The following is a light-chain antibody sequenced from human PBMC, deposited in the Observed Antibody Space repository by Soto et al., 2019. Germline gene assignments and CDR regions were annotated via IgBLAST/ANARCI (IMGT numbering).Light chain of an antibody. CDR1: QSISSW. J-gene: IGKJ1*01. Sequence: DIQMTQSPSTLSASVGDRVTITCRASQSISSWLAWYQQKPGKAPKILINDASSLESGVLSRFSGSGSGTEFTLTISILQPDDFATYYCQQYNSYSKTFGQGTKVDIK. V-gene: IGKV1-5*01. CDR2: DAS. CDR3: QQYNSYSKT.